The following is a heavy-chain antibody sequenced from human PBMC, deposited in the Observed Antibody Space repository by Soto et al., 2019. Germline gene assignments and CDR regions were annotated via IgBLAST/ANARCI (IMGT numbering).Heavy chain of an antibody. CDR3: AKNGLPPYYYYGLYV. J-gene: IGHJ6*02. Sequence: QGHLVQSGAEVKKPGTSVKVSCKASGYTFTRYGISWVRQAPGQGLEWMGWISGYNGDTNYAQNLQGRVTMTIDTSTSTAYMKLRSLTSDDTAVYYCAKNGLPPYYYYGLYVWGQGTTVTVSS. CDR1: GYTFTRYG. V-gene: IGHV1-18*01. CDR2: ISGYNGDT. D-gene: IGHD5-12*01.